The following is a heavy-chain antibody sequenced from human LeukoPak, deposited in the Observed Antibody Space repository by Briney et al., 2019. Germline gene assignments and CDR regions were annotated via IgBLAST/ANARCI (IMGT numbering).Heavy chain of an antibody. J-gene: IGHJ4*02. V-gene: IGHV1-2*02. CDR2: INPNSGGT. Sequence: ASVKVSCKAFGYTFTSNYMHWVRQAPGQGLEWMGWINPNSGGTNYAQKFQGRVTMTRDTSISTAYMELSRLRSDDTAVYYCARTYYDILTGYRLYYFDYWGQGTLVTVSS. CDR3: ARTYYDILTGYRLYYFDY. CDR1: GYTFTSNY. D-gene: IGHD3-9*01.